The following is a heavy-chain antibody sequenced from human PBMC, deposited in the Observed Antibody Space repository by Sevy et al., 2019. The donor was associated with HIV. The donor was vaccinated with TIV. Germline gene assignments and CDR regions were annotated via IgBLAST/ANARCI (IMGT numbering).Heavy chain of an antibody. D-gene: IGHD6-19*01. V-gene: IGHV3-33*01. J-gene: IGHJ4*02. Sequence: GGSLRLSCAASGFIFSHYGMHWVRQAPGKGLEWVALIWYDGSHEYYVDSVKGRFTISRDDFKNTLYLQMNSLRAEDTALYYCARDREAVAGPDGSFHYWGQGTLVTVSS. CDR2: IWYDGSHE. CDR3: ARDREAVAGPDGSFHY. CDR1: GFIFSHYG.